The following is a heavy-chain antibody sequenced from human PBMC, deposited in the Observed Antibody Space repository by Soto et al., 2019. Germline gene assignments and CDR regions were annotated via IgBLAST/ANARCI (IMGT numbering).Heavy chain of an antibody. CDR1: GFTFTSYA. J-gene: IGHJ4*02. D-gene: IGHD4-17*01. V-gene: IGHV1-58*02. CDR2: IVAGSGNT. CDR3: ATWVDYGDFEGFDF. Sequence: ASVKVSCKASGFTFTSYAMQWVRQARGQRLEWIGWIVAGSGNTNYAQKFQERVTMTWDTSITTAYLDLTRLTTNDTATYFCATWVDYGDFEGFDFWGQGTLVTVSS.